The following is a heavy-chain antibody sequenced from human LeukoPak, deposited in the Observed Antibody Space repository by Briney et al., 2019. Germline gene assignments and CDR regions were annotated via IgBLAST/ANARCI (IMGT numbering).Heavy chain of an antibody. V-gene: IGHV3-23*01. J-gene: IGHJ4*02. CDR2: ISGSGGST. Sequence: PGGSLRLSCAASGFTFSSYAMSWVRQAPGKRLEWVSAISGSGGSTYYADSVKGRFTISRDNSKNTLYLQMNSLRAEDTAVYYCAKLGWYYYDSSGYYPYWGQGTLVTVSS. CDR3: AKLGWYYYDSSGYYPY. CDR1: GFTFSSYA. D-gene: IGHD3-22*01.